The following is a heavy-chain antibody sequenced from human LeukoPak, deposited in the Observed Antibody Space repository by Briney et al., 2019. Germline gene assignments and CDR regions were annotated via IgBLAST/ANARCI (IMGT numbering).Heavy chain of an antibody. CDR1: GFPFSSYG. CDR2: IWNDGSKK. V-gene: IGHV3-33*06. D-gene: IGHD2-2*01. Sequence: SGRSLRLSCAASGFPFSSYGMHWVGQAPGKGLEWVAVIWNDGSKKLYADSVKGRFTVSRDNHKNVVFLQMNTLRVDDTAVYYCAKDRNIVIIPAAIEGFDYWGLGTLVTVAS. CDR3: AKDRNIVIIPAAIEGFDY. J-gene: IGHJ4*02.